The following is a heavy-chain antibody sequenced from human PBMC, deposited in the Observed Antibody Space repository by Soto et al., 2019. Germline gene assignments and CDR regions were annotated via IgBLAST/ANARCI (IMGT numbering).Heavy chain of an antibody. J-gene: IGHJ4*02. V-gene: IGHV1-69*02. CDR3: AAGEGGELSLEDY. Sequence: QVQLVQSGAEVKKPGSSVKVSCKASGGTFSSYTISWVRQAPGQGLEWMGRIIPILGIANYAQKFQGRVTIPADKSTSTAYMELSSLRSEDTAVYYCAAGEGGELSLEDYWGQGTLVTVSS. CDR2: IIPILGIA. CDR1: GGTFSSYT. D-gene: IGHD3-16*02.